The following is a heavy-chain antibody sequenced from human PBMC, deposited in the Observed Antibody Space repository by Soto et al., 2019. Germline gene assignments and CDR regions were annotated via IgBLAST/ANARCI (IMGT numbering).Heavy chain of an antibody. CDR1: GGSFGGYY. D-gene: IGHD4-4*01. V-gene: IGHV4-34*01. CDR3: ATNDYSKNGRKYYYYYMDV. Sequence: PSETLSLTCAVYGGSFGGYYWSWIRQPPGKGLEWIGEINHSGSTNYNPSLKSRVTISVDTSKNQFSLKLSSVTAADTAVYYCATNDYSKNGRKYYYYYMDVWGKGTTVTVSS. J-gene: IGHJ6*03. CDR2: INHSGST.